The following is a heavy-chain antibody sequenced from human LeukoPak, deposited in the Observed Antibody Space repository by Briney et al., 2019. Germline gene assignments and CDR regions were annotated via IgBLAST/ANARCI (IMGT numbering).Heavy chain of an antibody. CDR1: GYTFTGYY. CDR3: ARDASKRGSNWFDP. V-gene: IGHV1-2*06. D-gene: IGHD3-10*01. Sequence: GASVKVSCKTSGYTFTGYYMHWVRRAPGQGLEWMGRINPNSGGTNYAQNFQGRVTMTRDTSINTVYMDLSNLRSDDTAVYYCARDASKRGSNWFDPWGQGTLVTVSS. J-gene: IGHJ5*02. CDR2: INPNSGGT.